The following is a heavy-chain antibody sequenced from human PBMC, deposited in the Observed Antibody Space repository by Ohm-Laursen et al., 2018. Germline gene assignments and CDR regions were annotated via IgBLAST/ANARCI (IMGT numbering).Heavy chain of an antibody. V-gene: IGHV4-59*02. J-gene: IGHJ4*02. CDR2: ISYSGTS. CDR1: GGSVSSFY. CDR3: VRDRRDGFNYVEY. D-gene: IGHD5-24*01. Sequence: SGTLSLTCTVSGGSVSSFYWSWIRQSPEKGLEWIGYISYSGTSEHNPSLKGRVTMSVDTSKNQFSLSLNSVTAADTAIYYCVRDRRDGFNYVEYWGQGTLVTVSS.